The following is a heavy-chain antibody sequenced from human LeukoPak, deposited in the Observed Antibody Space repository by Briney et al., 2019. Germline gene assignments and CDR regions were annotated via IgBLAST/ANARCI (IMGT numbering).Heavy chain of an antibody. V-gene: IGHV5-51*01. J-gene: IGHJ4*02. Sequence: GASLQISCKGSGSRFTSYWIGWVRQLPGKGLEWMGIIYPGDSDTRYSPSFQGQVTISADKSISTAYLQWSSLKASDTAMYYCARQAPMVRGVISRVFDYWGQGTLVTVSS. CDR1: GSRFTSYW. CDR3: ARQAPMVRGVISRVFDY. D-gene: IGHD3-10*01. CDR2: IYPGDSDT.